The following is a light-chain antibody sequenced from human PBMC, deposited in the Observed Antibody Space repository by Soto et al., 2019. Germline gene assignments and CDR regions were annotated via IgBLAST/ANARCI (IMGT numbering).Light chain of an antibody. CDR2: EGS. J-gene: IGLJ2*01. CDR3: CSYAGSSTLV. V-gene: IGLV2-23*01. CDR1: SSDVGSYNL. Sequence: QSALTQPASVSGSPGQSITISCTGTSSDVGSYNLVSWYQQHPGKAPKLMIYEGSRRPSGVSNRFSGSKSGNTASLTISGIQADDEADYYCCSYAGSSTLVFGGGTKVTVL.